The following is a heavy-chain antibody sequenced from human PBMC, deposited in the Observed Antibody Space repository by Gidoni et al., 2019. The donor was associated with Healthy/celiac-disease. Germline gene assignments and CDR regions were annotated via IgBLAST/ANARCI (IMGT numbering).Heavy chain of an antibody. V-gene: IGHV4-59*01. Sequence: HVQLQESGPGLVKPSETLSLTCTVSGGSISSYYWSWIRQPPGKGLEWIGYIYYSGSTNYNPSLKSRVTISVDTSKNQFSLKLSSVTAADTAVYYCARSGLQSHDAFDIWGQGTMVTVSS. D-gene: IGHD5-12*01. CDR1: GGSISSYY. J-gene: IGHJ3*02. CDR2: IYYSGST. CDR3: ARSGLQSHDAFDI.